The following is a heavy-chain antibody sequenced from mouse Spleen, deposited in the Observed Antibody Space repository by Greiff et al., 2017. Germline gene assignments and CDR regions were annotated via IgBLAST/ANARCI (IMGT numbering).Heavy chain of an antibody. J-gene: IGHJ1*01. V-gene: IGHV1-72*01. CDR1: GYTFTSYW. CDR3: ARQYDGSYPYWYFDV. CDR2: IDPNSGGT. D-gene: IGHD1-1*02. Sequence: VQLQQPGAELVKPGASVKLSCKASGYTFTSYWMHWVKQRPGRGLEWIGRIDPNSGGTKYNEKFKSKATLTVDKPSSTAYMQLSSLTSEDSAVYYCARQYDGSYPYWYFDVWGAGTTVTVSS.